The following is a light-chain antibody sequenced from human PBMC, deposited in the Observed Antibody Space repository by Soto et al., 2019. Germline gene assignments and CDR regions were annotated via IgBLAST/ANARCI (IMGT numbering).Light chain of an antibody. CDR1: SSDVGAYDS. V-gene: IGLV2-14*01. CDR3: SSCTTSSTLE. CDR2: DVS. J-gene: IGLJ2*01. Sequence: QSALTQPASVSGSPGQTIAISCTGTSSDVGAYDSVSWYQQHPGKAPKLMIYDVSHRPSGVPNRFSGSKSGNTASLTISGPQDEDEADYYCSSCTTSSTLEFGGGTKVTVL.